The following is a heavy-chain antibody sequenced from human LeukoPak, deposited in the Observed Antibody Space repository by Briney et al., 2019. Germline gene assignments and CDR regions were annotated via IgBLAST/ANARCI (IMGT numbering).Heavy chain of an antibody. CDR2: IYYSGST. J-gene: IGHJ6*03. CDR1: GGSISSYY. D-gene: IGHD7-27*01. CDR3: ARDEAGDNRYYYYMDV. Sequence: PSETLSLTCTVSGGSISSYYWSWIRQPPGKGLEWIGYIYYSGSTNYNPSLKSRVTISVDTSKNQFSLQLNSVTPEDTAVYYCARDEAGDNRYYYYMDVWGKGTTVTVSS. V-gene: IGHV4-59*12.